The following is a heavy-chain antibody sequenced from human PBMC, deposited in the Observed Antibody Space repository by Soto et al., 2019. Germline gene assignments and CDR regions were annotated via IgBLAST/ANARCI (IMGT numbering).Heavy chain of an antibody. D-gene: IGHD1-26*01. Sequence: QVQLVQSGAEVKKPGASVKVSCKASGYTFTNYGVSWVRQAPGQGLEWMGWISAYNRNTNYAQTRQGRVTMTTDTSTSTAYMELRSLRSDDTATYFCARDKGNSGPYYFDYWGQGTLVTVSS. J-gene: IGHJ4*02. CDR2: ISAYNRNT. CDR3: ARDKGNSGPYYFDY. V-gene: IGHV1-18*01. CDR1: GYTFTNYG.